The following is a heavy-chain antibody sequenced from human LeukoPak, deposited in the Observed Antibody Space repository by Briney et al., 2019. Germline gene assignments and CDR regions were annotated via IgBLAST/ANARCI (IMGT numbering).Heavy chain of an antibody. D-gene: IGHD3-10*01. Sequence: TLSLTCTVSGGSISSGGYYWSWIRQHPWKGLEWIGYIYYSGSTYYNPSLKSRVTISVDTSKNQFSLKLSSVTAADTAVYYCARGKSITMVRGVIMARYYFDYWGQGTLVTVSS. V-gene: IGHV4-31*03. CDR2: IYYSGST. CDR1: GGSISSGGYY. CDR3: ARGKSITMVRGVIMARYYFDY. J-gene: IGHJ4*02.